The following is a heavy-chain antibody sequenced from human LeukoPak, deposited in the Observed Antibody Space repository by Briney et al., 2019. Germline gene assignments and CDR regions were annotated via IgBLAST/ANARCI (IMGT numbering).Heavy chain of an antibody. J-gene: IGHJ4*02. CDR2: ISYDGSTE. D-gene: IGHD6-13*01. CDR1: GLTFSSYG. V-gene: IGHV3-30*18. CDR3: AKGSGWYADY. Sequence: PGRSLRLSCAASGLTFSSYGMHWVRQAPGKGLEWVALISYDGSTEYYGDSVRGRFTISRDNSKSTMFLQMNSLRDEDTAVYYCAKGSGWYADYWGQGTLVTVSS.